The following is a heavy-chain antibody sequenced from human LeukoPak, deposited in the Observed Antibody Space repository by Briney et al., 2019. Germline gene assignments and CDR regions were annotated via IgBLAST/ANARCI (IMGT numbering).Heavy chain of an antibody. Sequence: SETLSLTCTVSGGSISSGGYYWSWIRQHPGRGLEWIGYIYYSGSTYYNPSLKSRVTISVDTSKNQFSLKLSSVTAADTAVYYCARTYYYGSGSYYNKDVPSYYFDYWGQGTLVTVSS. CDR3: ARTYYYGSGSYYNKDVPSYYFDY. CDR1: GGSISSGGYY. CDR2: IYYSGST. D-gene: IGHD3-10*01. V-gene: IGHV4-31*03. J-gene: IGHJ4*02.